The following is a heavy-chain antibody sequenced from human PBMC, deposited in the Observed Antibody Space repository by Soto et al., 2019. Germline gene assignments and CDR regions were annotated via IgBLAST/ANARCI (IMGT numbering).Heavy chain of an antibody. CDR1: GGTFSTFG. CDR2: IIPFFGTA. CDR3: AKSAPMDAGDQYSYDF. Sequence: ASVKVSCKASGGTFSTFGISWVRQAPGQGLEWMGGIIPFFGTARYSQKFEDRITITADESTNTVYMDLRSLTSEDTAIYYCAKSAPMDAGDQYSYDFWGPTAFVSVSS. J-gene: IGHJ4*02. D-gene: IGHD4-17*01. V-gene: IGHV1-69*13.